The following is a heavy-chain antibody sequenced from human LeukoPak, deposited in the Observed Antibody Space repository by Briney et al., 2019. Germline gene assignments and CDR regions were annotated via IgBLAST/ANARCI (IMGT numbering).Heavy chain of an antibody. CDR3: ARVRYSSDWSRAYFDY. D-gene: IGHD6-19*01. J-gene: IGHJ4*02. CDR1: GGSFSGYY. Sequence: PSETLSLACALYGGSFSGYYWSWIRQPPGKGLEWMGEINHSGSTNYNPSLKSRVTISVDTSKNQFSLKLSSVTAADTAVYYCARVRYSSDWSRAYFDYWGQGTLVTVSS. CDR2: INHSGST. V-gene: IGHV4-34*01.